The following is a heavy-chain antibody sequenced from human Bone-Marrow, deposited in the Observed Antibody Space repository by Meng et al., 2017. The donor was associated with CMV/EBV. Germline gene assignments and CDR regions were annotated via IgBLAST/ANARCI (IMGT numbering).Heavy chain of an antibody. V-gene: IGHV3-13*01. CDR3: ARGCLVVPAAMGAYSSQYYYGMDV. CDR2: IGTAGDT. Sequence: GESLKISCAASGFTFSSYDMHWVRQATGKGLEWVSAIGTAGDTYYPGSVKGRFTISRENAKNSLYLQMNSLRAGDTAVYYCARGCLVVPAAMGAYSSQYYYGMDVWGQGTTVTGSS. D-gene: IGHD2-2*01. J-gene: IGHJ6*01. CDR1: GFTFSSYD.